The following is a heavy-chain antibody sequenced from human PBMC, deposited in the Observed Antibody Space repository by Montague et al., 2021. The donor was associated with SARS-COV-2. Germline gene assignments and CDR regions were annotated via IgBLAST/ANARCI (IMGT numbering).Heavy chain of an antibody. CDR3: ARRTYDILTGYGYGMDG. CDR1: GFSLSTSGMC. D-gene: IGHD3-9*01. J-gene: IGHJ6*02. Sequence: PALVKPTQTLTLTCTFSGFSLSTSGMCVSWIRQPPWKALEWLARIDWDDDKYYSTSLKTRLTISKDTSKNQVVLTMTNMDPVDTATYYCARRTYDILTGYGYGMDGWGQGTTVTGSS. V-gene: IGHV2-70*11. CDR2: IDWDDDK.